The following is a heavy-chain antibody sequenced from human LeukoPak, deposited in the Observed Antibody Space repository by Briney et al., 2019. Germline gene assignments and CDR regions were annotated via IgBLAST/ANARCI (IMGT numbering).Heavy chain of an antibody. CDR3: ARINYFDSSAYYH. V-gene: IGHV4-39*07. D-gene: IGHD3-22*01. Sequence: PSETLSLTCTVSGGSISSSSYYRGWIRQPPGKGLEWIGSLYYSGNTYYNPSLKSRVTISVDTSKNQFSLKMSSVTAADTAVYYCARINYFDSSAYYHWGQGTLVTVSS. CDR2: LYYSGNT. J-gene: IGHJ5*02. CDR1: GGSISSSSYY.